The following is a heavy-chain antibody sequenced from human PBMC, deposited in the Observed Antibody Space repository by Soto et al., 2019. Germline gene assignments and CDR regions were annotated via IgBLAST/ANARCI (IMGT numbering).Heavy chain of an antibody. D-gene: IGHD3-9*01. CDR2: IGSSSSYT. CDR1: GFTFSDYY. V-gene: IGHV3-11*05. CDR3: ARDADILTGSDAFDI. J-gene: IGHJ3*02. Sequence: QVQLVESGGGLVKPEGSLSLSCAASGFTFSDYYMSWIRQAPGKGLEWVAYIGSSSSYTNYADSVKGRFTISRDSAKNSLYLQMNSLRAEDTAVYYCARDADILTGSDAFDIWGEGTMVTVSS.